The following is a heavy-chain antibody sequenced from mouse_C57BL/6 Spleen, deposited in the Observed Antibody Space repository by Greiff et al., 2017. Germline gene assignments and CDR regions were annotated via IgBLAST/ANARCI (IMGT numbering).Heavy chain of an antibody. D-gene: IGHD4-1*01. CDR2: IDPSDSYT. V-gene: IGHV1-69*01. CDR3: ASWDVAMDY. CDR1: GYTFTSYW. J-gene: IGHJ4*01. Sequence: QVQLQQSGAELVMPGASVKLSCKASGYTFTSYWMHWVKQRPGQGLEWIGEIDPSDSYTNYNQKFKGKSTLTVDKSSSTAYMQLSSLTSEDSAVYYCASWDVAMDYWGQGTSVTVSS.